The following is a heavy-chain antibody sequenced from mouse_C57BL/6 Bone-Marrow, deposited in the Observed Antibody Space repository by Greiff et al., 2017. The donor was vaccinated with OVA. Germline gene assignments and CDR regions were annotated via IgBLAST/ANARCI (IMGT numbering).Heavy chain of an antibody. CDR3: ARSDSNYVPAWFAY. CDR2: INPNYGTT. D-gene: IGHD2-5*01. Sequence: VVEPGASVKISCKASGYSFTDYNMNWVKQSNGKSLEWIGVINPNYGTTSYNQKFKGKATLTVDQSSSTAYMQLNSLTSEDSAVYYCARSDSNYVPAWFAYWGQGTLVTVSA. V-gene: IGHV1-39*01. CDR1: GYSFTDYN. J-gene: IGHJ3*01.